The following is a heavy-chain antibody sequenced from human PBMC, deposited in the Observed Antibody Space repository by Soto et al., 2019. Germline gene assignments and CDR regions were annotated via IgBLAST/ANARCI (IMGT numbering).Heavy chain of an antibody. CDR1: GGSISSYY. Sequence: SETLSLTCTGSGGSISSYYWSWIRQPPGKGLEWIGYIYYSGSINYNPSLKSRVTTSVDTSKNQFSLKLSSVTAADTAVYYCARDREVPAATVGFDPWGQGTLVTVSS. CDR2: IYYSGSI. D-gene: IGHD2-2*01. CDR3: ARDREVPAATVGFDP. V-gene: IGHV4-59*01. J-gene: IGHJ5*02.